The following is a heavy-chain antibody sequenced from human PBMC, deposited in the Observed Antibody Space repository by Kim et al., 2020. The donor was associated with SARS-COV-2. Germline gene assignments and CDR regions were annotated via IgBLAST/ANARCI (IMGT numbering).Heavy chain of an antibody. Sequence: SFISIGDKTYYVESVKGRLAISRDNSKNTLYLQMSSLRVEDTAVYYCATNLAAAGVVWGQGTLVT. J-gene: IGHJ4*02. V-gene: IGHV3-66*01. D-gene: IGHD6-13*01. CDR2: ISIGDKT. CDR3: ATNLAAAGVV.